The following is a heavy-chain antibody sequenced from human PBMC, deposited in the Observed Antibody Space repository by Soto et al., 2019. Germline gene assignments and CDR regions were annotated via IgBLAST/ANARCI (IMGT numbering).Heavy chain of an antibody. CDR2: INHSGST. Sequence: SETLSLTCAVYGGSFSGYYWSWIRQPPGKGLEWIGEINHSGSTNYNPSLKSRVTISVDTSKNQFSLKLSSVTAADTAVYYCASTYYYDCNGYPNDAFDLWGQGTLATVSS. CDR3: ASTYYYDCNGYPNDAFDL. J-gene: IGHJ3*01. CDR1: GGSFSGYY. V-gene: IGHV4-34*01. D-gene: IGHD3-22*01.